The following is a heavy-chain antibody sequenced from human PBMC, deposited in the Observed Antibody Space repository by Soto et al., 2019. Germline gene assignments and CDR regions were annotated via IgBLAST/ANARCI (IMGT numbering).Heavy chain of an antibody. V-gene: IGHV4-4*07. Sequence: QVQLQESGPGLVKPSETLSLTCTVSGGSISSYYWSWIRQPAGKGLEWIGRIYTSGSTNYNPSLKSRGTMSVDTSKNQFSMKLSSVTAADTAVYYCARDQGGPPIGYYGMDVWGQGTTVTVSS. CDR2: IYTSGST. J-gene: IGHJ6*02. CDR3: ARDQGGPPIGYYGMDV. CDR1: GGSISSYY. D-gene: IGHD2-15*01.